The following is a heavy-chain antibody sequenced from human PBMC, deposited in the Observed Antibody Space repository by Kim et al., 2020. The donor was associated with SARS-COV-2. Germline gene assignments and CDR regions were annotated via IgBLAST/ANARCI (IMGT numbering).Heavy chain of an antibody. Sequence: SETLSLTCTVSGGSISSYYWSWIRQPPGKGLEWIGYIYYSGSTNYNPSLKSRVTISVDTSKNQFSLKLSSVTAADTAVYYCARGRGGEGHGDYWGQGTLV. V-gene: IGHV4-59*08. J-gene: IGHJ4*02. D-gene: IGHD3-16*01. CDR1: GGSISSYY. CDR2: IYYSGST. CDR3: ARGRGGEGHGDY.